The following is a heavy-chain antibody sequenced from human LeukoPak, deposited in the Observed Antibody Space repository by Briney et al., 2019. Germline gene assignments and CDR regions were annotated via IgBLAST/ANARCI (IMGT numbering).Heavy chain of an antibody. CDR2: INHSGST. CDR1: SVSFSGYY. J-gene: IGHJ4*02. CDR3: ARASPSGWYWY. D-gene: IGHD6-13*01. V-gene: IGHV4-34*01. Sequence: SETLSLTCAVYSVSFSGYYWRWLRQPPGKGWEWIGEINHSGSTNYNESLKSRVTISVDTSKNQFSLKLSSVTAADTAVYYCARASPSGWYWYWGQGTLVTVSS.